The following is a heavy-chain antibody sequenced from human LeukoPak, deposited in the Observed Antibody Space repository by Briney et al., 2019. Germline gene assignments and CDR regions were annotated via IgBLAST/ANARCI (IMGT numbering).Heavy chain of an antibody. V-gene: IGHV3-48*01. CDR3: ARADAFDI. J-gene: IGHJ3*02. CDR2: ISSSSSTI. Sequence: GGSLRPSCAASGFSFSSYSMNWVRQAPGKGLEWVSYISSSSSTIYYADSVKGRFTISRDTAKNSLYLQMNSLRVEDTAVYYCARADAFDIWGQGTMVTASS. CDR1: GFSFSSYS.